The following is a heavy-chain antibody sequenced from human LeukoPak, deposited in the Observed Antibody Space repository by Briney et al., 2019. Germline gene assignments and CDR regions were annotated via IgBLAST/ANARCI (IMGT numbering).Heavy chain of an antibody. CDR2: IRATGSTT. Sequence: GGSLRLSCTASGLTFSTYALSWVRQTPGKGLEWLSVIRATGSTTYYADSVRGRFTTSRDNSKNTLYLQMNSLRVEDTAVYYCAKDSQSVAFFLDDAFDLWGQGTIVTVSA. D-gene: IGHD2/OR15-2a*01. J-gene: IGHJ3*01. V-gene: IGHV3-23*01. CDR1: GLTFSTYA. CDR3: AKDSQSVAFFLDDAFDL.